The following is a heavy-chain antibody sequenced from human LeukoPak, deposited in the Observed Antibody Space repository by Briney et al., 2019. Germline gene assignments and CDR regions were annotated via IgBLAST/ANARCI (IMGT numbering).Heavy chain of an antibody. CDR2: IYTSGST. CDR1: GGSISSYY. Sequence: SETLSLTCTVSGGSISSYYWSWIRQPAGKGLEWIGRIYTSGSTNYNPSLKSRVTMSVDTSKNQFSLKLSSVTAADTAVYYCARDTTTTHEASWFDPWGQGTLVTVSS. V-gene: IGHV4-4*07. J-gene: IGHJ5*02. CDR3: ARDTTTTHEASWFDP. D-gene: IGHD1-26*01.